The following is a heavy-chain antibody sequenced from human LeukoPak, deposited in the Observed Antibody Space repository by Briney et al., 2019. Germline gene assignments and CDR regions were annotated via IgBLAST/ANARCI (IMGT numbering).Heavy chain of an antibody. Sequence: GGSLRLSCAASAFTFSSYGMHWVRQAPGKGLEWVAFISYDGRNKYYADSVKGRFTISRDNSKNTLFLQMNSLRAEDTAVYYCARGRSWYGEFYFDYWGQGTLVTVSS. CDR1: AFTFSSYG. CDR3: ARGRSWYGEFYFDY. CDR2: ISYDGRNK. D-gene: IGHD6-13*01. V-gene: IGHV3-30*03. J-gene: IGHJ4*02.